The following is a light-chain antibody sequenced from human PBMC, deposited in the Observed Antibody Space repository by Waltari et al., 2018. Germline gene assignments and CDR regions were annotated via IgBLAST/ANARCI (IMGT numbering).Light chain of an antibody. Sequence: DIVMTQSPEFLALPLGVGATINCTSIQSALYSSNIKNYLAWYNQKPGQPPKPLIHWATNREPGVPDRFSDSGSGTDFTLTISSMQAEDVAVYYWQEYYAVRRTFGQGTKVEV. V-gene: IGKV4-1*01. J-gene: IGKJ1*01. CDR3: QEYYAVRRT. CDR1: QSALYSSNIKNY. CDR2: WAT.